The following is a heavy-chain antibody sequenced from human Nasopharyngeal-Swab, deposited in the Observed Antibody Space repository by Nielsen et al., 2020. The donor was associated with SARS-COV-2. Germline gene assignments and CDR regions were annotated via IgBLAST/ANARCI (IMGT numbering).Heavy chain of an antibody. Sequence: GGSLRLSCAASGFTFSSYAMSWVRQAPGKGLEWVSAISGSGGSTYYADSVKGRFTISRDNSKNTLYLQMNSLRAEDTAVYYRAKDDSRVLRFLERFDYWGQGTLVTVSS. CDR2: ISGSGGST. CDR3: AKDDSRVLRFLERFDY. D-gene: IGHD3-3*01. V-gene: IGHV3-23*01. J-gene: IGHJ4*02. CDR1: GFTFSSYA.